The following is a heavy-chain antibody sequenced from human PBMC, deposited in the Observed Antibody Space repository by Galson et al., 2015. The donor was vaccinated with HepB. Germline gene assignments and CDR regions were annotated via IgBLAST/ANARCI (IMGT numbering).Heavy chain of an antibody. CDR1: GYTFTSYY. D-gene: IGHD3-3*01. J-gene: IGHJ4*02. V-gene: IGHV1-46*01. CDR2: INPSGGST. Sequence: SVKVSCKASGYTFTSYYMHWVRQAPGQGLEWMGIINPSGGSTSYAQKFQGRVTMTRDTSTSTVYMELSRLRSEDTAVYYCARAFSGEPKLQYFFYWGQGTLVRVSS. CDR3: ARAFSGEPKLQYFFY.